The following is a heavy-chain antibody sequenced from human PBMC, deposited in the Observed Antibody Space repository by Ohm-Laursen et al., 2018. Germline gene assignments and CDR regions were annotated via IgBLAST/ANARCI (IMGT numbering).Heavy chain of an antibody. V-gene: IGHV3-30*18. CDR2: VSYDGSYM. CDR1: GFTFSTYG. D-gene: IGHD1-1*01. Sequence: SSLRLSCTATGFTFSTYGMHWVRQAPGKGLEWVAVVSYDGSYMYYADSVKGRFTISRDNSKNTLYLQMDSLRAEDTAVYYCVKGERPHGYGPTNDYWGQGTLVTVSS. CDR3: VKGERPHGYGPTNDY. J-gene: IGHJ4*02.